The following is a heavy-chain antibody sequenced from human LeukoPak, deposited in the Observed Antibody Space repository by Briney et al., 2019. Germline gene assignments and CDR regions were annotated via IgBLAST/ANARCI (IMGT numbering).Heavy chain of an antibody. Sequence: SETLSLTCAVSGGSISSGNWWSWVRQPPGKGLEWIGEIFHSGSTNYNPSLKSRLTISLDKSKNQFSLKLSSVTAADTAVYYCARASHDYGDYSHFDYWGQGTLVTVSS. CDR1: GGSISSGNW. CDR2: IFHSGST. CDR3: ARASHDYGDYSHFDY. J-gene: IGHJ4*02. V-gene: IGHV4-4*02. D-gene: IGHD4-17*01.